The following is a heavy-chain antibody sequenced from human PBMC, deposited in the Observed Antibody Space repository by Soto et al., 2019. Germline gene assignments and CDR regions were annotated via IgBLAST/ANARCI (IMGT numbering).Heavy chain of an antibody. V-gene: IGHV1-69*08. CDR3: AKSLVFVDHGYMDV. CDR2: SIPIQGTA. CDR1: GGRFTSYI. Sequence: QVQLVQSGAEVKKPGSSVKVSCEASGGRFTSYIFTWVRQAPGQGLEWMGRSIPIQGTADYALKFQDRVTMTADKSTNTVHMERRSLRPDDTAVYYCAKSLVFVDHGYMDVWGKGTTVTVSS. D-gene: IGHD2-21*01. J-gene: IGHJ6*03.